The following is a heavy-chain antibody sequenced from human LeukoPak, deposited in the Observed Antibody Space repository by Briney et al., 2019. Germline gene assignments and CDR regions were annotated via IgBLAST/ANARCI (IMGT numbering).Heavy chain of an antibody. J-gene: IGHJ4*02. V-gene: IGHV3-7*01. CDR2: IMRDGSEK. CDR3: ARDPSRGYSYGHAGY. D-gene: IGHD5-18*01. Sequence: PGGSLRLSCAASGFSFSTYWMNWVRQPPGKGLEWVANIMRDGSEKYYLDSVKGRLTISRDNAKNSLYLQMNSLRAEDTAVYYCARDPSRGYSYGHAGYWGQGSLVTVSS. CDR1: GFSFSTYW.